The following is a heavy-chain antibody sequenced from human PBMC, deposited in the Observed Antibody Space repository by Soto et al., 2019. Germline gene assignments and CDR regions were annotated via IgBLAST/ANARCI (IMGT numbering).Heavy chain of an antibody. V-gene: IGHV3-23*01. J-gene: IGHJ3*01. CDR1: GFIFTNYA. D-gene: IGHD5-12*01. Sequence: GGSLRLSCAASGFIFTNYAMNWVRQAPGEGLEWVSVIGGRGNSAYYADSVQGRFTISRDNSKNTLSLQMSSLTADDTAIYYCVREGRGSFDFWGRGTMVTVSS. CDR2: IGGRGNSA. CDR3: VREGRGSFDF.